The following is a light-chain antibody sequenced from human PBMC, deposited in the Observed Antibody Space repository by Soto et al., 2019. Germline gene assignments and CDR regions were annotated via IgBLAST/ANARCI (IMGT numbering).Light chain of an antibody. V-gene: IGLV2-14*03. Sequence: QSVLTQPASVSGSPGQSITISCSGTSSDIGAYNYVSWYQQHPDKAPKLIIFDVTNRPSGVSGRFSGSKSANTASLTISGLQFEDEADYYCQSYDNSPSASPYVFGTGTKLTVL. CDR3: QSYDNSPSASPYV. CDR2: DVT. CDR1: SSDIGAYNY. J-gene: IGLJ1*01.